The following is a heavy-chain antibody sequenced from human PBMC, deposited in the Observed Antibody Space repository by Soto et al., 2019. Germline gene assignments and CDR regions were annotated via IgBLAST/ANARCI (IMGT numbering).Heavy chain of an antibody. D-gene: IGHD3-22*01. CDR3: VKDRDSSGYYFAY. J-gene: IGHJ4*02. CDR2: IYYSEST. V-gene: IGHV4-31*03. Sequence: SETLSLTCTVSGGSISSGGYSWSWIRQHPGKGLEWIGYIYYSESTYYNPSLKSRVTISVDTSKNQVTLKLSSVTAAVTAVYYSVKDRDSSGYYFAYWGQGTLVTVSS. CDR1: GGSISSGGYS.